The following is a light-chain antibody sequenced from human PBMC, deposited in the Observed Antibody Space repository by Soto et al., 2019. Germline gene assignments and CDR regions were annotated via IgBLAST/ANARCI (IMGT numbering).Light chain of an antibody. CDR1: QSISNW. CDR3: QQYDTYPRT. J-gene: IGKJ1*01. Sequence: IQMTQSPSTLSASVGDRVTITCRASQSISNWLAWYQQKPGKAPKLLIFKASTLESGVPSRFSGSGFGTEFTLNISSLQPDDFATYHCQQYDTYPRTFGQGTKVDIK. CDR2: KAS. V-gene: IGKV1-5*03.